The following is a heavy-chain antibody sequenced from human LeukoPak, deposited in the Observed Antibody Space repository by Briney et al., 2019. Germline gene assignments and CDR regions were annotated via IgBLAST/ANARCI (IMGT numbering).Heavy chain of an antibody. J-gene: IGHJ5*02. D-gene: IGHD2-21*02. V-gene: IGHV1-18*01. CDR2: ISAYNGNT. Sequence: ASVKVSCKASGYTFTSYGISWVRQAPGQGLEWMGWISAYNGNTNYAQKLQGRVTMTTDTSTSTAYMELRSLRSDDTAVYYCARVKHIVVVTATGWFDPWGQGTLVTVSS. CDR1: GYTFTSYG. CDR3: ARVKHIVVVTATGWFDP.